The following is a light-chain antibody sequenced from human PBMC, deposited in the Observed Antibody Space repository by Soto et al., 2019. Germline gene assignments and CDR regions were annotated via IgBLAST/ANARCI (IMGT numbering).Light chain of an antibody. V-gene: IGLV2-14*03. CDR1: SSKVGAYNY. CDR3: SSYTRSSTLVV. CDR2: DVS. J-gene: IGLJ2*01. Sequence: QSALTQPASVSGSPGQSITISCTGTSSKVGAYNYVSWYQQHPGKAPKLLIYDVSTRPSGVSNRFSGSKSGNTASLTISGLQAEDDADYYCSSYTRSSTLVVFGGGTKLTVL.